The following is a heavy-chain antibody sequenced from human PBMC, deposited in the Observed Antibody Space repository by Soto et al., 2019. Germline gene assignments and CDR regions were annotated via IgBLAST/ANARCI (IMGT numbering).Heavy chain of an antibody. CDR1: GGSISSGDYY. Sequence: HSETLSLTCTVSGGSISSGDYYWGWIRQPPGKGLEWIGSIYYSGSTYYNPSLKSRVTISVDTSKNQFSLKLSSVTAADTAVYYCARRGYYAISAFDIWGQGTMVTVSS. V-gene: IGHV4-39*01. J-gene: IGHJ3*02. D-gene: IGHD2-8*01. CDR2: IYYSGST. CDR3: ARRGYYAISAFDI.